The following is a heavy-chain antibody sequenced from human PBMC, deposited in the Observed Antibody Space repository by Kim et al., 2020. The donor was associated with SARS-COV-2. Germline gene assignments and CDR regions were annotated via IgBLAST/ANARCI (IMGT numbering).Heavy chain of an antibody. CDR2: IDPDDFHI. V-gene: IGHV5-10-1*01. Sequence: GESLKISCKGSGYRFASYWISWARQMPGKGLEWMGRIDPDDFHIDYSPSFQGVVTISADRSINTAYLQWNSLQASDTAIYYCARMQGNLYYNMDIWGQGTPVTVSS. CDR3: ARMQGNLYYNMDI. CDR1: GYRFASYW. J-gene: IGHJ6*02.